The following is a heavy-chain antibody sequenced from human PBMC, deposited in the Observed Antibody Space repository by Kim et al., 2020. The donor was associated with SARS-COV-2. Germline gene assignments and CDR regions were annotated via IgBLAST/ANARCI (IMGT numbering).Heavy chain of an antibody. D-gene: IGHD6-19*01. CDR2: INWNGGST. V-gene: IGHV3-20*04. CDR1: GFTFDDYG. J-gene: IGHJ4*02. Sequence: GGSLRLSCAASGFTFDDYGMSWVRQAPGKGLEWVSGINWNGGSTGYADSVKGRFTISRDNAKNSLYLQMNSLRAEDTALYYCARSGTIAVACQGLLDYWGQGTLVTVSS. CDR3: ARSGTIAVACQGLLDY.